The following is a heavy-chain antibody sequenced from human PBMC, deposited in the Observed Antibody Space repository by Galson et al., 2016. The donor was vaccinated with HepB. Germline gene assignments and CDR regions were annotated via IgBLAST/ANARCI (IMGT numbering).Heavy chain of an antibody. Sequence: QSGAEVKKPGESLRVSCKGSGYSFSTYWISWVRQMPGKGLEWMGRIDPSDAYTTYSPSFHGHITISADKSTSTASLQWSSLKASDTAMYYCAITLYYSDSGFPTPFDYWGQGTLVTVSS. V-gene: IGHV5-10-1*01. D-gene: IGHD3-22*01. CDR1: GYSFSTYW. J-gene: IGHJ4*02. CDR2: IDPSDAYT. CDR3: AITLYYSDSGFPTPFDY.